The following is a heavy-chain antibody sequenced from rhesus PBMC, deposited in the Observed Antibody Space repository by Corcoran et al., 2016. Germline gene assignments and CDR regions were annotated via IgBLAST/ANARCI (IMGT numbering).Heavy chain of an antibody. CDR2: ISYSGST. CDR3: AREGGYSSGWVDY. Sequence: QLQLQESGPGLVKPSETLSLTCAVSGYSISSGYDWSWIRQPPGKGLEWIGDISYSGSTSYNPSLKSRVTISGDTSKKQCSLELSSVTAADMAVYYCAREGGYSSGWVDYWGQGVLVTVSS. CDR1: GYSISSGYD. J-gene: IGHJ4*01. D-gene: IGHD6-31*01. V-gene: IGHV4-122*02.